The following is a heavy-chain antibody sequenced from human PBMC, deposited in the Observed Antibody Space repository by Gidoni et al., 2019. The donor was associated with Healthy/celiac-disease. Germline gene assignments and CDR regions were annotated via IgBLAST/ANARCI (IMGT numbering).Heavy chain of an antibody. CDR1: GFSLSTSGVG. CDR2: IYWDDDK. CDR3: AHTVGYYDSSGYYTQHFDY. V-gene: IGHV2-5*02. J-gene: IGHJ4*02. D-gene: IGHD3-22*01. Sequence: QITLKESGPTLVKPTQTLTLTCTFSGFSLSTSGVGVGWIRQPPGKALEWLALIYWDDDKRYSPSLKSRLTITKDTSKNQVVLTMTNMDPVDTATYYCAHTVGYYDSSGYYTQHFDYWGQGTLVTVSS.